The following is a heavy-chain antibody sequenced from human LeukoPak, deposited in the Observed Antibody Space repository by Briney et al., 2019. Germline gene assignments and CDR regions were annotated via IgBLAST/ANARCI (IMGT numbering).Heavy chain of an antibody. CDR1: GGSISSGSYY. D-gene: IGHD6-19*01. Sequence: PSETLSLTCTVSGGSISSGSYYWSWIRQPAGKGLEWIGHIYTSGSTNHNPSLKSRVTISVDTSKNQFSLKLSSVTAADTAVYYCARHPFFEGWYLKHWYFDLWGRGTLVTVSS. J-gene: IGHJ2*01. CDR2: IYTSGST. CDR3: ARHPFFEGWYLKHWYFDL. V-gene: IGHV4-61*09.